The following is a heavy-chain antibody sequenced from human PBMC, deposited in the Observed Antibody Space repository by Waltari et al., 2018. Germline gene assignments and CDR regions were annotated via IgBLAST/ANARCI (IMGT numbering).Heavy chain of an antibody. V-gene: IGHV3-48*03. Sequence: MNWVRQAPGKGLEWVSYISSSGSTIYYADSVKGRFTISRDNAKNSLYLQMNSLRAEDTAVYYCARELGIVYNWFDPWGQGTLVTVSS. CDR2: ISSSGSTI. CDR3: ARELGIVYNWFDP. J-gene: IGHJ5*02. D-gene: IGHD7-27*01.